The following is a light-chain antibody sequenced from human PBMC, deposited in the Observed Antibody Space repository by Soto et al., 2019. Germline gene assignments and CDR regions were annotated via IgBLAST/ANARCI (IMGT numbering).Light chain of an antibody. CDR1: SSNIGSNT. V-gene: IGLV1-44*01. Sequence: QSVLTQPPSASGTPGQRVTISCSGSSSNIGSNTINWYQQLPGTAPKLLIYSNNQRPSGVPDRFSGSKSGPSASLAISGLQSEDEADYYCAAWDDRLNAYASGPGTKFPVL. CDR2: SNN. CDR3: AAWDDRLNAYA. J-gene: IGLJ1*01.